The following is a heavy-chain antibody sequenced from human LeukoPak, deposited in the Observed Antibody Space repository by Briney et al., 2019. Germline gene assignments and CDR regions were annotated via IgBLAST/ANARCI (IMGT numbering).Heavy chain of an antibody. CDR2: IYHSGST. J-gene: IGHJ1*01. V-gene: IGHV4-30-2*01. CDR1: GGSISSGGYY. D-gene: IGHD2-8*01. Sequence: SETLSLTCTVSGGSISSGGYYWSWIRQPPGKGLEWIGYIYHSGSTYYNPSLKSRLTISVDRSKNQFSLKLSSVTAADTAVYYCARKTSDPLMVQHWGQGTLVTVSS. CDR3: ARKTSDPLMVQH.